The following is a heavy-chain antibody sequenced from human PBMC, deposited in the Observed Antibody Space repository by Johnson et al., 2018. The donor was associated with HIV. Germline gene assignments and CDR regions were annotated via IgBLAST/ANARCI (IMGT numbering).Heavy chain of an antibody. CDR3: AKGGGQLWFYIAFDI. J-gene: IGHJ3*02. CDR2: IRYDGSNK. V-gene: IGHV3-30*02. D-gene: IGHD5-18*01. CDR1: GFTFSSYG. Sequence: QVQLVESGGGVVQPGGSLRLSCAASGFTFSSYGMHWVRQAPGKGLEWVAFIRYDGSNKYYADSVKGRFTISRDNSKNTLYLQMNSLRAEDTAVYYCAKGGGQLWFYIAFDIWGQVTMVTVSS.